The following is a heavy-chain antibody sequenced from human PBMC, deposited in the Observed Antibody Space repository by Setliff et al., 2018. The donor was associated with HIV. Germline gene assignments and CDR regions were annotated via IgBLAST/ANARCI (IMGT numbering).Heavy chain of an antibody. J-gene: IGHJ6*02. V-gene: IGHV4-38-2*02. CDR3: AREGAGRINIIRGVESYFYYGMDV. Sequence: SETLSLTCTVSGYSISSDYHWGWVRQSPGNGLEWIGSIYHSGSTYYDPSLQSRVTISLDTSKNQFSLNLMSVTSADTAVYYCAREGAGRINIIRGVESYFYYGMDVWGQGTTVTGSS. D-gene: IGHD3-10*01. CDR1: GYSISSDYH. CDR2: IYHSGST.